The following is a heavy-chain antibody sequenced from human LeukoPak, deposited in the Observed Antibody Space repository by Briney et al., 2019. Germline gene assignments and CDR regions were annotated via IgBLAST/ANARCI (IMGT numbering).Heavy chain of an antibody. J-gene: IGHJ4*02. CDR1: GFMFSSNW. CDR2: IKEDGTET. Sequence: GGSLRLSCAASGFMFSSNWMNWVRLAPGKGLEWVANIKEDGTETYYVDSVKGRFTMSRDNAKNSLYLQMNSLRVEDTAVYYCAKEGRSLQTYWGQGTLVTVSS. D-gene: IGHD5-24*01. CDR3: AKEGRSLQTY. V-gene: IGHV3-7*03.